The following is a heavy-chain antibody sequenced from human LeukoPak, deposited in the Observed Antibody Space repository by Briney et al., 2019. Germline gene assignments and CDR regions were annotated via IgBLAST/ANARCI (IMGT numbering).Heavy chain of an antibody. Sequence: SETRSLTCTVSGGSISSSSYYWGWIRQPPGKGLEWIGSIYYSGSTYYNPSLKSRVTISVDTSKNQFSLKPSSVTAADTAVYYCARRARGSSWEYWGQGTLVTVSS. V-gene: IGHV4-39*01. CDR1: GGSISSSSYY. CDR2: IYYSGST. J-gene: IGHJ4*02. D-gene: IGHD6-13*01. CDR3: ARRARGSSWEY.